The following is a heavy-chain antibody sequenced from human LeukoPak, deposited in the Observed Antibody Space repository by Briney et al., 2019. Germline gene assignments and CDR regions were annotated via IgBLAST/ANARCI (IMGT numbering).Heavy chain of an antibody. V-gene: IGHV1-69*13. Sequence: SVKVSCKASGGTFSSYAISWVRQAPGQGLEWMGGIIPIFGTANYAQKFQGRVTITADESTSTAYMELSSLRSEDTAVYYCARSLSSTRVGVPAAPYYYGMDVWGKGTTVTVSS. J-gene: IGHJ6*04. D-gene: IGHD2-2*01. CDR2: IIPIFGTA. CDR1: GGTFSSYA. CDR3: ARSLSSTRVGVPAAPYYYGMDV.